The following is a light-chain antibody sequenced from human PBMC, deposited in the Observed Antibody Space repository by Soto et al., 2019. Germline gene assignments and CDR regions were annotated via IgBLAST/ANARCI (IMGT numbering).Light chain of an antibody. V-gene: IGLV2-14*01. CDR3: SSYTSSSTVV. CDR1: SSTVGGYKY. CDR2: DVS. J-gene: IGLJ2*01. Sequence: QSALTKPASVSGSPGQSITISCTGTSSTVGGYKYVSWYQQHPGKAPKLMIYDVSNRPSGVSNRFSGSKSGNTASLTISGLQAEDEADYYCSSYTSSSTVVFGGGTKLTVL.